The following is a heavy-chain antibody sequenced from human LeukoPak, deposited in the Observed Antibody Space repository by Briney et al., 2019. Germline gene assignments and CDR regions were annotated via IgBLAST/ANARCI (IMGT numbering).Heavy chain of an antibody. V-gene: IGHV3-30-3*01. CDR3: AKGEDILTGYYADY. CDR1: GFTFSRYP. J-gene: IGHJ4*02. Sequence: GRSLRLSCAASGFTFSRYPMYWVRQAPGGGLEWVAVMSNDGNMEYYADSVKGRFTISRDNSKNTLYLQMNSLRAEDTAVYYCAKGEDILTGYYADYWGQGTLVTVSS. CDR2: MSNDGNME. D-gene: IGHD3-9*01.